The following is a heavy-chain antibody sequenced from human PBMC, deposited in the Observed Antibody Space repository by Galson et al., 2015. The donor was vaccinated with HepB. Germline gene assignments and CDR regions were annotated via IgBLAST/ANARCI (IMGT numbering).Heavy chain of an antibody. V-gene: IGHV3-7*03. CDR1: GFTFSSYW. CDR2: IKQDGSEK. J-gene: IGHJ6*02. Sequence: SLRLSCAASGFTFSSYWMSWVRQAPGKGLEWGANIKQDGSEKYYVDSVKGRFTISRDNAKNSLYLQMNSLRAEDTAVYYCARENDFWSGYYSSPPMDVWGQGTTVTVSS. D-gene: IGHD3-3*01. CDR3: ARENDFWSGYYSSPPMDV.